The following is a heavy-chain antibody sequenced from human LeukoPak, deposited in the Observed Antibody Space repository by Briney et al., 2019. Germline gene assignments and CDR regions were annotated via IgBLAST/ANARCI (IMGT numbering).Heavy chain of an antibody. V-gene: IGHV1-69*04. J-gene: IGHJ5*02. Sequence: GASVKVSCKASGGTFSSYAISWVRQAPGQGLEWMGRIIPILGIANYAQKFQGRVTITADKSTSTAYMELSSLRSEDTAVYYCAREPVVGATPNWFDPWGQGTLVTVSS. CDR1: GGTFSSYA. CDR3: AREPVVGATPNWFDP. CDR2: IIPILGIA. D-gene: IGHD1-26*01.